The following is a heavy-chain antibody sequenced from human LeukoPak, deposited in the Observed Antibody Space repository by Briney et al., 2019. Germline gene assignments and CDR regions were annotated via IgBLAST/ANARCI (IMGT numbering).Heavy chain of an antibody. CDR1: GFTISSYS. Sequence: SGGSLRLSCAASGFTISSYSMNWVRQAPVKGLEWVSAISSSSSYIYYADSVKGRFTISRDNAKNSLYLQMNSLRAEDTAVYYCARGRALRFNSAGGNWFDPWGQGTLVTVSS. CDR2: ISSSSSYI. V-gene: IGHV3-21*01. CDR3: ARGRALRFNSAGGNWFDP. J-gene: IGHJ5*02. D-gene: IGHD4-23*01.